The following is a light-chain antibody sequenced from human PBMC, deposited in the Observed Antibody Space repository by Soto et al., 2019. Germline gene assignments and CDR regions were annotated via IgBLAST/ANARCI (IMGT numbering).Light chain of an antibody. CDR1: SSDVGSYNL. CDR3: SSYTTSSTRV. J-gene: IGLJ1*01. V-gene: IGLV2-14*02. CDR2: EGS. Sequence: QSVLTQPASVSGSPGQSITISCTGTSSDVGSYNLVSWYQQHPGKAPKLMIYEGSKRPSGVSNRFSGSKSGNTASLTISGLQAEDEADYYCSSYTTSSTRVFGPGTEVTVL.